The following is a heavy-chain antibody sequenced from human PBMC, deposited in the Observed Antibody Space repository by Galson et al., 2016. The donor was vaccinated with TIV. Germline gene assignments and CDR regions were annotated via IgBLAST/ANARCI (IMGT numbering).Heavy chain of an antibody. D-gene: IGHD1-26*01. V-gene: IGHV3-66*02. CDR2: LSDGGNT. Sequence: SLRLSCAASGLSVNINYMTWVRQAPGKGLEWVSLLSDGGNTYYPDSVKGRFTISRDNSKNTLYLQMNSLRVEDTAVYYCARDRIVDATYYYYYFGLDVWGQVTAVTVSS. CDR3: ARDRIVDATYYYYYFGLDV. CDR1: GLSVNINY. J-gene: IGHJ6*02.